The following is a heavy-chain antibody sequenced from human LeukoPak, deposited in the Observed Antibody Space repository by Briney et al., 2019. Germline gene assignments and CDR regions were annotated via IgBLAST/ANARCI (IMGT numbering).Heavy chain of an antibody. CDR1: GFTFSNYW. V-gene: IGHV3-74*01. J-gene: IGHJ5*02. CDR3: ASGPPETQFDP. CDR2: INSDGSSK. Sequence: GGSLRLSCAASGFTFSNYWMHWVRQGPGKGLVWVSRINSDGSSKSNADSVKGRFTISRDNAKNTLYLQVNSLRADDTAVYYCASGPPETQFDPWGQGTLVTVSS.